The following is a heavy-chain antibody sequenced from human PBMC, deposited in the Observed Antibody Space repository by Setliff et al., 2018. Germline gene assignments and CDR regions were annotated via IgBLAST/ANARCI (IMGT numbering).Heavy chain of an antibody. J-gene: IGHJ4*02. V-gene: IGHV4-38-2*02. CDR2: VYYSGTT. Sequence: PSETLSLTCTVSDFSVGSVYYWGWIRQSPGKGLEWIASVYYSGTTYYNPSLKSRVTISVDTSKNHFSLKLSSVTAADTAVYYCAGSTVTQVDYWGQGTLVTVSS. CDR3: AGSTVTQVDY. D-gene: IGHD4-17*01. CDR1: DFSVGSVYY.